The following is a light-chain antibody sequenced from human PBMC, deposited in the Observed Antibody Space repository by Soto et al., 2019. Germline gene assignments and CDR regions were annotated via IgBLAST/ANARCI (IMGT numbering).Light chain of an antibody. Sequence: EIVLTQSPGTLSLSPGERATLSCRASQSISSSYLGWYQQKPGQAPRLLIYGAFRRATGIPDRFSGTGSGTDFTLTISRLEPEDFAVYYCQQYGSSPWTFGQGTKVEIK. CDR1: QSISSSY. CDR2: GAF. J-gene: IGKJ1*01. V-gene: IGKV3-20*01. CDR3: QQYGSSPWT.